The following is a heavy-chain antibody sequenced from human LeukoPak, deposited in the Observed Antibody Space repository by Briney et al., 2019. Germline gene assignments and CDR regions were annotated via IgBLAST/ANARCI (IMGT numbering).Heavy chain of an antibody. V-gene: IGHV1-18*01. CDR3: TRDRVGGDLTGESLY. Sequence: ASVKVSCKTSGYIFNNFGITWVRQAPGQGLDWMGWISAFNGNTVYTQKVQGRLTLTTDTSTSTAFMELRNLKSDDTGIYYCTRDRVGGDLTGESLYWGQGTLVTVS. CDR1: GYIFNNFG. CDR2: ISAFNGNT. J-gene: IGHJ4*02. D-gene: IGHD1-14*01.